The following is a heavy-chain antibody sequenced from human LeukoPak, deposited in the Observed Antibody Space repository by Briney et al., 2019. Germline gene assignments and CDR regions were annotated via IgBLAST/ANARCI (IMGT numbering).Heavy chain of an antibody. Sequence: GGSLRLSCVASGFTFSRFEMNWVRQAPGKGLEWISHISTGTYIAYTDSVKGRFTISRDNAKNSLFLQMNSLRAEDTAVYYCTRGYGSGSSHIDYWGQGTLVTVSS. CDR3: TRGYGSGSSHIDY. J-gene: IGHJ4*02. CDR2: ISTGTYI. D-gene: IGHD3-10*01. CDR1: GFTFSRFE. V-gene: IGHV3-48*03.